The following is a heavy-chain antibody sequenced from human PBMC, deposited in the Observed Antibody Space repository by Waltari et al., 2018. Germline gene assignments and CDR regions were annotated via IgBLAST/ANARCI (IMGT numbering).Heavy chain of an antibody. Sequence: EVQLVESGGGLVQPGGSLRLSCAASGFTFSSYWMSWVRQAPGKGLEWVANIKQDGSEKYYVDSVKGRFTISRDNAKNSLYLQMNSLRAEDTAVYYCARDGWQWLDLFDYWGQGTLVTVSS. J-gene: IGHJ4*02. CDR1: GFTFSSYW. CDR2: IKQDGSEK. CDR3: ARDGWQWLDLFDY. V-gene: IGHV3-7*01. D-gene: IGHD6-19*01.